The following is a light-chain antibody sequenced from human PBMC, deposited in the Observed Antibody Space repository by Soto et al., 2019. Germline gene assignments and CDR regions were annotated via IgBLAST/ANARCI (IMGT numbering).Light chain of an antibody. CDR1: QSVSSN. J-gene: IGKJ1*01. CDR2: GAX. Sequence: EIVMTQSPATLSVSPGERATLSCRASQSVSSNLAWXXXXXXXAXXXLXXGAXTRATGIPARFSGSGSGTEFTLAVSSLEPEDFAVYYCQQRSNWPWTFGQGTKVDIK. CDR3: QQRSNWPWT. V-gene: IGKV3-15*01.